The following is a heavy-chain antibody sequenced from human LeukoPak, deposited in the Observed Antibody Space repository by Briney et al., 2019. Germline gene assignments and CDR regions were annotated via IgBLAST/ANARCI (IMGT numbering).Heavy chain of an antibody. CDR2: INHSGST. CDR1: GGSFSGYY. V-gene: IGHV4-34*01. CDR3: ARAKPGSGRVHSIRYYYYGMDA. J-gene: IGHJ6*02. Sequence: SETLSLTCAVYGGSFSGYYWSWIRQPPGKGLEWIGEINHSGSTNYNPSLKSRVTISVDTSKNQFSLKLSSVTAADTAVYYCARAKPGSGRVHSIRYYYYGMDAWGQGTTVTVSS. D-gene: IGHD3-10*01.